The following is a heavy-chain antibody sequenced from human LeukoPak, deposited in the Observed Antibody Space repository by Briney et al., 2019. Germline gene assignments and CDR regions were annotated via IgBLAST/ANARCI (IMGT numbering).Heavy chain of an antibody. D-gene: IGHD6-19*01. Sequence: ASVKVSCKASGYTFTGYYMHWVRQAPGQGLEWMGWINPNSGGTNYARKFQGRVTMTRDTSISTAYMELSRLRSDDTAVYYCATTTVAGFSEYFQHWGQGTLVTVSS. J-gene: IGHJ1*01. CDR3: ATTTVAGFSEYFQH. V-gene: IGHV1-2*02. CDR2: INPNSGGT. CDR1: GYTFTGYY.